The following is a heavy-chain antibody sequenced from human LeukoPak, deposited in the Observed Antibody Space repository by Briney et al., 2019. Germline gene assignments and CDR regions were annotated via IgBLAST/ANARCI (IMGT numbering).Heavy chain of an antibody. Sequence: SETLSLTCTVSGGSISSYYWSWIRQPPGKGLEWIGYIYYSGSTNYNPSLKSRVTISVDTSKNQFSLKLSSMTAADTAVYYCARVSGTTGVDYWGQGTLVTVSS. D-gene: IGHD1/OR15-1a*01. V-gene: IGHV4-59*01. CDR3: ARVSGTTGVDY. CDR1: GGSISSYY. CDR2: IYYSGST. J-gene: IGHJ4*02.